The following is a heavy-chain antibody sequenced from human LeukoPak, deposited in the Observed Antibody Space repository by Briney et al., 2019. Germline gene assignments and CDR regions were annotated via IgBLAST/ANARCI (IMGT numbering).Heavy chain of an antibody. D-gene: IGHD2-2*01. CDR2: IKQDGSEK. CDR3: ARDSRYYYYYYMDV. Sequence: GGSLRLSCAASGFTFSDAWMSWVRQAPGKGLEWVANIKQDGSEKYYVDSVKGRFTISRDNAKNSLYLQMNSLRAEDTAVYYCARDSRYYYYYYMDVWGKGTTVTVSS. CDR1: GFTFSDAW. J-gene: IGHJ6*03. V-gene: IGHV3-7*01.